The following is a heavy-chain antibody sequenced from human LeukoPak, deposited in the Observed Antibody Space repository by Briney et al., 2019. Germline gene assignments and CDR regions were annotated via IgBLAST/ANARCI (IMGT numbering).Heavy chain of an antibody. J-gene: IGHJ4*01. Sequence: GGSLRLSCAASGFTFSSYTMHWVRQAPGKGLEWVAVISYDGDIKYYADSVKGRFTVSRDNSKNTLYLQVNSLRAEDTALYYCARDDSSGYYWYYFDYWGHGNLVTVSS. CDR2: ISYDGDIK. CDR1: GFTFSSYT. CDR3: ARDDSSGYYWYYFDY. V-gene: IGHV3-30-3*01. D-gene: IGHD3-22*01.